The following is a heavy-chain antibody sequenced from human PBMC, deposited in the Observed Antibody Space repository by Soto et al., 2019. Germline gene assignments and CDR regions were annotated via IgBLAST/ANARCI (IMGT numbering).Heavy chain of an antibody. CDR2: INPDTGGT. CDR1: GYSFTDDY. V-gene: IGHV1-2*02. J-gene: IGHJ4*02. D-gene: IGHD1-26*01. Sequence: QVQLVQSGAEVKRPGASVKVSCKASGYSFTDDYIHWVRQAPGQGLAWMGWINPDTGGTNYAQNFQGRVTMTRDTSISTMYIELNRLTSDDTAVYYCARARYSGSFNNVDYWGQGTLVTVSS. CDR3: ARARYSGSFNNVDY.